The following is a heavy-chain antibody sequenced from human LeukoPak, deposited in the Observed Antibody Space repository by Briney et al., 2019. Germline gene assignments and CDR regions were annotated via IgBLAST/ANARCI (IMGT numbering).Heavy chain of an antibody. CDR1: GFTFSSYA. J-gene: IGHJ4*02. CDR2: ISGSGGST. D-gene: IGHD2-15*01. CDR3: AKDQRRYCSGGSCYSDY. V-gene: IGHV3-23*01. Sequence: PGGSLRLSCAASGFTFSSYAMSWVRQAPGKGLEWVSAISGSGGSTYYADSVKGRFTISRDNSKNTLYLQMNSLRAEDTAVYYCAKDQRRYCSGGSCYSDYWGQGTLVTVSS.